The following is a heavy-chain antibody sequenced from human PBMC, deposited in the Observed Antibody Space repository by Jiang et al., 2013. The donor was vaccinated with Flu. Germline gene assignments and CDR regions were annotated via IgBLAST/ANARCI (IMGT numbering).Heavy chain of an antibody. J-gene: IGHJ4*02. D-gene: IGHD4-23*01. CDR2: INHSGST. Sequence: LLKPSETLSLTCAVYGGSFSGYYWSWIRQPPGKGLEWIGEINHSGSTNYNPSLKSRVTISVDTSKNQFSLKLSSVTAADTAVYYCARGGYEGGNSAKPFDYWGQGTLVTVS. CDR3: ARGGYEGGNSAKPFDY. CDR1: GGSFSGYY. V-gene: IGHV4-34*01.